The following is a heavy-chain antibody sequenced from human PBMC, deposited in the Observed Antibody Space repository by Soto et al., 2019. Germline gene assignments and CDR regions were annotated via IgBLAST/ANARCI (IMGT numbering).Heavy chain of an antibody. CDR2: INPILDIK. J-gene: IGHJ6*02. Sequence: QVQLVQSGTEVKRPGSSVKVSCKASGDSFSSSTINWVRQAPGQGLEWMGKINPILDIKNYAQKFEDRVTITAEKATSTAYLALSGLRSDDTAVYYCARGLAVADYYGMEVWGQGTTVTVFS. CDR3: ARGLAVADYYGMEV. D-gene: IGHD6-19*01. V-gene: IGHV1-69*02. CDR1: GDSFSSST.